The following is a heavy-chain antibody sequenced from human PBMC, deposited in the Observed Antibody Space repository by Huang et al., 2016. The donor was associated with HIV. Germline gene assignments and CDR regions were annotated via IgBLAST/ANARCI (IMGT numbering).Heavy chain of an antibody. D-gene: IGHD3-10*01. Sequence: GESGGGVVQPGGSLRLSCAASGFTFSSYGMHWVRQAPGKGLEWVAFIRYDGSNKYYADSVRGRFTISRDNSKNTLYLQMNGLRAEDTAVYYCAKGSMANAFDIWGQGTMVTVSS. J-gene: IGHJ3*02. CDR3: AKGSMANAFDI. CDR1: GFTFSSYG. CDR2: IRYDGSNK. V-gene: IGHV3-30*02.